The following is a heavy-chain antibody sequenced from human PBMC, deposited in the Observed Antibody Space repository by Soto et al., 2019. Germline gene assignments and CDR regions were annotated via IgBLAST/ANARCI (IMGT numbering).Heavy chain of an antibody. CDR3: ANSDGSCIWDY. CDR2: ISGSGGST. V-gene: IGHV3-23*01. Sequence: GGSLRLSCAASGFTFSSYALSWVRQAPGKGLEWVSAISGSGGSTYYADSVKGRFTISRDNSKNTLYLQMNSLRAEDTAVYYCANSDGSCIWDYWGQGTLVTVSS. CDR1: GFTFSSYA. D-gene: IGHD2-15*01. J-gene: IGHJ4*02.